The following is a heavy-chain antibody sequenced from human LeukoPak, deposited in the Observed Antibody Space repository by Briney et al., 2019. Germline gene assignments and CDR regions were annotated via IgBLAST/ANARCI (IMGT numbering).Heavy chain of an antibody. D-gene: IGHD6-13*01. CDR1: GFTFSSYE. CDR2: ISSSGSTI. J-gene: IGHJ4*02. Sequence: GGSLRLSCTASGFTFSSYEMNWVRQAPGKGLEWVSYISSSGSTIYYADSVKGRFTISRDDAKNSLYLQMNSLKTEDTAVYYCTTSIAAAGHNYWGQGTLVTVSS. CDR3: TTSIAAAGHNY. V-gene: IGHV3-48*03.